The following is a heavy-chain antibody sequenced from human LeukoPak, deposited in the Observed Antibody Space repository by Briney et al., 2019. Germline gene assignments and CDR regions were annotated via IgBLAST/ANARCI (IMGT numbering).Heavy chain of an antibody. J-gene: IGHJ4*02. CDR3: ARGNLYYDSSGFDY. Sequence: GESLRLSCAVSGFTFSSYWMSWVRQAHGKGRGWVAKIKQDGSEKYYVNSVKGRLSTSRDNAKNSLCVQPNSLTAEDTAVYYCARGNLYYDSSGFDYWGQGTLVTVSS. CDR1: GFTFSSYW. V-gene: IGHV3-7*01. D-gene: IGHD3-22*01. CDR2: IKQDGSEK.